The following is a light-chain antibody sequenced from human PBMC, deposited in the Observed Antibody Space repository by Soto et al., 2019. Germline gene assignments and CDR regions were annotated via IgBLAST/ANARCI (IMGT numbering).Light chain of an antibody. CDR3: SSYTSGSTLV. J-gene: IGLJ3*02. Sequence: QSALTQPASVSGSPGQSITISCTGTSSDVGSYNLVSWYQQHPGKAPKLMIYEGSKRPSGVSNRFSGSKSGNTASLTISGLQAEDEADYYCSSYTSGSTLVFGGGTKLTVL. CDR1: SSDVGSYNL. CDR2: EGS. V-gene: IGLV2-14*02.